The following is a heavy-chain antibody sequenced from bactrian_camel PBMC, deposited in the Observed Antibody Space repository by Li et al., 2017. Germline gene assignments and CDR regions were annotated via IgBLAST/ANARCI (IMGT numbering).Heavy chain of an antibody. D-gene: IGHD3*01. CDR2: ISFGGTTT. CDR3: ALDSTYCGDMRTSLEVRDFRN. Sequence: LVESGGGLVQPGGSLRLSCVASGFTLSDSWMHWVRQAPWKGLEWVAGISFGGTTTTVTDAAKGRFTFSHDAVKHAAYLQMDSLKPEDSAMYYCALDSTYCGDMRTSLEVRDFRNWGQGTQVTVS. J-gene: IGHJ6*01. CDR1: GFTLSDSW. V-gene: IGHV3S6*01.